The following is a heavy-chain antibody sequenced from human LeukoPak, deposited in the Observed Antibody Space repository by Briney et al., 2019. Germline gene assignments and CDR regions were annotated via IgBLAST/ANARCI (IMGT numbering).Heavy chain of an antibody. CDR1: GFTFSSYW. D-gene: IGHD6-19*01. J-gene: IGHJ4*02. V-gene: IGHV3-7*01. CDR3: ARDDEYSSGWLVAYYFDY. Sequence: GGSLRLSCAASGFTFSSYWMSWVRQAPGKGLEWVAHIKQDGSEKYYVDSVKGRFTISRDNAKNSLYLQMNSLRAEDTAVYYCARDDEYSSGWLVAYYFDYWGQGTLVTVSS. CDR2: IKQDGSEK.